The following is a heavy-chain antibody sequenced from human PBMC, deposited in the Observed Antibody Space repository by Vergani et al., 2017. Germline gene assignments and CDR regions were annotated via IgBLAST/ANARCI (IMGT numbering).Heavy chain of an antibody. D-gene: IGHD3-22*01. CDR1: GGSFSGHL. CDR3: VRARFGITMRTRYYHMDV. Sequence: QVQLQEWGAGLLKTSETLSLTCAVYGGSFSGHLWTWIRQPPGKGLEWIGERDYSGRTNYNPSLKSRITISTDTSKNQFSLKLTSVTAADTAVYYCVRARFGITMRTRYYHMDVWGKGTTVIVS. V-gene: IGHV4-34*01. CDR2: RDYSGRT. J-gene: IGHJ6*03.